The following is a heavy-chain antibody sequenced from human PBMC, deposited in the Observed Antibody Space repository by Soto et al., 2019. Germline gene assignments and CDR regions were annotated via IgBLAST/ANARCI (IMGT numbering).Heavy chain of an antibody. Sequence: SETLSLTCTVSGGSISSYYWSWIRQPPGKGLEWIGYIYYSGSTNYNPSLKSRVTISVDTSKNQFSLKLSSVTAADTAVYYCARIYYILGFYMDVWGKGTTVTVSS. J-gene: IGHJ6*03. V-gene: IGHV4-59*01. D-gene: IGHD3-9*01. CDR3: ARIYYILGFYMDV. CDR2: IYYSGST. CDR1: GGSISSYY.